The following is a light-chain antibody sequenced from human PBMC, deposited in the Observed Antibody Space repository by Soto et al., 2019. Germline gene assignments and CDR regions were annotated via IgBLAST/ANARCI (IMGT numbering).Light chain of an antibody. J-gene: IGLJ1*01. CDR3: YSHTTSRSFYV. CDR1: SSNIGAGYD. CDR2: GNS. V-gene: IGLV1-40*01. Sequence: QSVLTQPPSVSGAPGQRVTISCTGSSSNIGAGYDVHWYQQLPGTAPKLVIYGNSNRPSGVPDRFSGSKSGTSASLAITGLTAEDETDDYCYSHTTSRSFYVSGTGTRVTVL.